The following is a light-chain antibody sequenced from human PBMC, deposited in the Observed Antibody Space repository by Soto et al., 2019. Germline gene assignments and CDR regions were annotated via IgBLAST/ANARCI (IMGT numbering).Light chain of an antibody. V-gene: IGLV2-8*01. J-gene: IGLJ2*01. Sequence: QSALTQPHSASGSPGQSVTISCTGTSSDVGAYIYVSWYQQHPGTAPKLIIYEVNKRPSGVPDRFSGSRSGNTASLTVSGLQPEDAADYYCISYAGNHNLVFGGGTKVTVL. CDR1: SSDVGAYIY. CDR3: ISYAGNHNLV. CDR2: EVN.